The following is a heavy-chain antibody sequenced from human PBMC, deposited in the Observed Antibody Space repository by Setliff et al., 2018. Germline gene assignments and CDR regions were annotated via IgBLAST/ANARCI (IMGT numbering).Heavy chain of an antibody. V-gene: IGHV5-51*01. D-gene: IGHD1-26*01. CDR1: GYTFTNYW. J-gene: IGHJ4*02. CDR3: AREHVSGHSEY. Sequence: GESLKISCKASGYTFTNYWIGWVRQMPGKGLEWMGIIYPGDSDTQYSPSFQGQVTFSSDKSINTAYLQWSSLKASDTAIYYCAREHVSGHSEYWGQGTLVTVSS. CDR2: IYPGDSDT.